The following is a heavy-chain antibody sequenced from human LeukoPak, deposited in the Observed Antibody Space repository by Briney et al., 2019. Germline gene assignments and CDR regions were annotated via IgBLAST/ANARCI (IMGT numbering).Heavy chain of an antibody. J-gene: IGHJ4*02. V-gene: IGHV3-48*04. Sequence: PGGSLRLSCAASGFTFSSYSMNWVRQAPGKGLEWVSYISSSGSTIYYADSVKGRFTISRDNAKNSLYLQMNSLRAEDTAVYYCARDSPTDYYDSSGLIDYWGQGTLVTVSS. CDR2: ISSSGSTI. CDR3: ARDSPTDYYDSSGLIDY. CDR1: GFTFSSYS. D-gene: IGHD3-22*01.